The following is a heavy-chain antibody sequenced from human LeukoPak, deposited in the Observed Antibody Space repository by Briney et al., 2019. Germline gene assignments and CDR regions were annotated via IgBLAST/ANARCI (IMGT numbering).Heavy chain of an antibody. CDR1: GYTFTSYG. J-gene: IGHJ4*02. V-gene: IGHV1-18*01. Sequence: ASVKVSCKASGYTFTSYGISWVRQAPGQGLEWMGWISAYNGNTNYAQKLQGRVTMTTDTSTSTAYMELRSLRSDDTAVYYCARDLYYDSSGYYRAPFDYWGQGTLVTVSS. CDR2: ISAYNGNT. D-gene: IGHD3-22*01. CDR3: ARDLYYDSSGYYRAPFDY.